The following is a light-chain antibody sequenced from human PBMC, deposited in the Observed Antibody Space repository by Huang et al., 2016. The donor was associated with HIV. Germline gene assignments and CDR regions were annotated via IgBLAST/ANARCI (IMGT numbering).Light chain of an antibody. V-gene: IGKV3-15*01. J-gene: IGKJ2*01. CDR1: QSISSS. CDR2: AS. Sequence: EIVMTQSPATLSLSPGERATLSCRASQSISSSLAWYQQKPGQPPRLLIDASTRATGIPARFSGSGSGTEFTLTISSLQSEDFAVYYCQQYHNWPYTFGQGTKLDIK. CDR3: QQYHNWPYT.